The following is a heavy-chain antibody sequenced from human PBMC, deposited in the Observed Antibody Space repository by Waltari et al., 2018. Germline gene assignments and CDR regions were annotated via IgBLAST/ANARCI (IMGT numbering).Heavy chain of an antibody. J-gene: IGHJ4*02. CDR1: GYSISSGYY. Sequence: QVQLQESGPGLVKPSETLSLTCAVSGYSISSGYYWGWIRQPPGKGLEWIGSIYHSGSTYYNPSLKSRVTISVDTSKNQFSLKLSSVTAADTAVYYCASGEYYDYIWGSYNFDYWGQGTLVTVSS. CDR2: IYHSGST. D-gene: IGHD3-16*01. CDR3: ASGEYYDYIWGSYNFDY. V-gene: IGHV4-38-2*01.